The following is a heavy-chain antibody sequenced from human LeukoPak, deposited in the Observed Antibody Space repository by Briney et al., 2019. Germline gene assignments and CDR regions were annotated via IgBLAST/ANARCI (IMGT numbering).Heavy chain of an antibody. CDR2: IYHSGST. CDR3: ASGSSSSHYYYYYMDV. J-gene: IGHJ6*03. CDR1: GGSISSGGYY. D-gene: IGHD6-6*01. V-gene: IGHV4-30-2*01. Sequence: PSETLSLTCTVSGGSISSGGYYWSSIRQPPEKGLEWIGYIYHSGSTYYNPSLKSRVTISVDRSKNQFSLKLSSVTAADTAVYYCASGSSSSHYYYYYMDVWGKGTTVTVSS.